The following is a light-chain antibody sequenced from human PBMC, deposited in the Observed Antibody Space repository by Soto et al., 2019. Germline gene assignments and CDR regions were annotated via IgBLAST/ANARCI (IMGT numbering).Light chain of an antibody. V-gene: IGKV1-27*01. Sequence: GDRVTLTCRASQGIGVYLAWFQQKPGKVPKLLIYAASALQSGVPSRFSGSGSGTDFTLTISSLQPEDIATYYCQKYNSAPLTFGGGTREEIK. CDR2: AAS. CDR3: QKYNSAPLT. J-gene: IGKJ4*01. CDR1: QGIGVY.